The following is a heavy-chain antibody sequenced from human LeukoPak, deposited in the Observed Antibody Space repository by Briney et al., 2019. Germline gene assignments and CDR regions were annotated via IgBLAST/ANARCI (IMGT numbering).Heavy chain of an antibody. CDR1: GFTVSSNY. D-gene: IGHD3-10*01. Sequence: GGSLRLSCAASGFTVSSNYMSWVRQAPGKGLEWVSVIYSGGSTYYADSVKGRFTISRDNSKNTLCLQMNSLRAEDTAVYYCACHYTAPHDAFDIWGQGTMVTVSS. CDR3: ACHYTAPHDAFDI. CDR2: IYSGGST. V-gene: IGHV3-53*01. J-gene: IGHJ3*02.